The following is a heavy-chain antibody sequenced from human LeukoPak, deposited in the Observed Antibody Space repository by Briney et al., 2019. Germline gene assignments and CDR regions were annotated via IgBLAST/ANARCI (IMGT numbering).Heavy chain of an antibody. D-gene: IGHD4-23*01. CDR2: ISSSGGST. CDR3: AKDRYRTVAIPNADSFFDS. CDR1: GFTFSSYA. V-gene: IGHV3-23*01. Sequence: PGGSLRLSCAASGFTFSSYAMSWVRQAPGKGLEWVSSISSSGGSTYYADSVRGRFIISRDSSENTLYLQMNSLRAEDTAVFYCAKDRYRTVAIPNADSFFDSWGQGTLVTVSS. J-gene: IGHJ4*02.